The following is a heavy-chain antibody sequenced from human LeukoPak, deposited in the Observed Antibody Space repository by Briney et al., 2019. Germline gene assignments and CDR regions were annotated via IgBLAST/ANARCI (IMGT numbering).Heavy chain of an antibody. CDR3: ARARYYGSGSPYYYYGMDV. J-gene: IGHJ6*04. V-gene: IGHV3-7*03. D-gene: IGHD3-10*01. Sequence: GGSLRLSWAASGFTLSSYWMSWVRQAPGKGLEWVANIKQDGSEKNYVDSVKGRFTISRDNAKNSLYLQMNSLRAEDTAVYYCARARYYGSGSPYYYYGMDVWGKGTTVTVSS. CDR1: GFTLSSYW. CDR2: IKQDGSEK.